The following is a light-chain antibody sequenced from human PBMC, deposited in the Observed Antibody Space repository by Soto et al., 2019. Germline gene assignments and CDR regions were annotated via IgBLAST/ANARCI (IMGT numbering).Light chain of an antibody. CDR2: EVV. Sequence: HSVLTQPPSASGSPGQSVTISCTGTKSDSGVYDFVSWYQHHPGKAPRVIIYEVVQRPSGVPDRFSGSKSGNTASLTVSGIQDAAEADYFCKSYAGSNPYFVGSGTE. CDR3: KSYAGSNPYF. J-gene: IGLJ1*01. CDR1: KSDSGVYDF. V-gene: IGLV2-8*01.